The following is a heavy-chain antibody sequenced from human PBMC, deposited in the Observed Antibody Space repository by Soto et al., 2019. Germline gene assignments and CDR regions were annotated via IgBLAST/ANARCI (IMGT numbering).Heavy chain of an antibody. CDR1: GFTFSSYE. D-gene: IGHD3-22*01. CDR2: ISSSGSTI. CDR3: ARVTTHYYYGMDV. V-gene: IGHV3-48*03. J-gene: IGHJ6*02. Sequence: GSLRLSCAASGFTFSSYEMNWVRQAPGKGLEWVSYISSSGSTIYYADSVKGRFTISRDNAKNSLYLQMNSLRAEDTAVYYCARVTTHYYYGMDVWGQGTTVTVSS.